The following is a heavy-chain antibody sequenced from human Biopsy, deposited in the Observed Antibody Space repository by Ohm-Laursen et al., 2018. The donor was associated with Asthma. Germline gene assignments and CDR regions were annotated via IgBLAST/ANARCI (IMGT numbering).Heavy chain of an antibody. CDR1: GFTFSTYW. CDR3: TRTVAATPYDY. D-gene: IGHD4-17*01. Sequence: SLRLSCAASGFTFSTYWMSWVCQAPGKDLEWVANIKPDGTERYYVDSVKGRFTISRDNANNSLYLQMKFLGAEDTAVYYCTRTVAATPYDYWGQGTLVTVSS. CDR2: IKPDGTER. V-gene: IGHV3-7*01. J-gene: IGHJ4*02.